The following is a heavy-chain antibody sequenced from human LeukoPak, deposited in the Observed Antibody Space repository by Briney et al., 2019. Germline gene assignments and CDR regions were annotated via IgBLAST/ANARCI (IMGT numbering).Heavy chain of an antibody. V-gene: IGHV3-53*01. D-gene: IGHD6-19*01. CDR3: ARDRTGYSSGWYLY. CDR2: IYSGGST. CDR1: GFTVSSNY. Sequence: GGSLRLSCAASGFTVSSNYMSWVRQAPGKGLEWVSVIYSGGSTYYADSVKGRFTISRDNSKNTLYLQMNSLRAEDTAVYYCARDRTGYSSGWYLYWGLGTLVTVSS. J-gene: IGHJ4*02.